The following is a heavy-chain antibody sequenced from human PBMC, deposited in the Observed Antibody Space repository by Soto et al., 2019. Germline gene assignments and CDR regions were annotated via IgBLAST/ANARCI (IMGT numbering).Heavy chain of an antibody. V-gene: IGHV1-46*01. Sequence: ASVKVSCKASGNTLTNYYMQWLRQAPGQGLEWMGIINPSGDSTGYAQKFQGRVKITRDTSTSTVYMELSSLRSDDSAVYFCASRDLSYSDFWSGYSLDYGMDVWGQGTTVTSP. CDR1: GNTLTNYY. CDR2: INPSGDST. D-gene: IGHD3-3*01. CDR3: ASRDLSYSDFWSGYSLDYGMDV. J-gene: IGHJ6*02.